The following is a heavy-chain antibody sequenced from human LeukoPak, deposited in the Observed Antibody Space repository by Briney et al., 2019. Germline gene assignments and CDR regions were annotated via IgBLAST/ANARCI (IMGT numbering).Heavy chain of an antibody. CDR3: ASSMVRGVIFPNDY. CDR2: IYYSGST. J-gene: IGHJ4*02. D-gene: IGHD3-10*01. CDR1: GGSISSGDYY. V-gene: IGHV4-30-4*01. Sequence: SSETLFLTCTVSGGSISSGDYYWSWIRQPPGKGLEWIGYIYYSGSTYYNPSLKSRVTISVDTSKNQSSLKLSSVTAADTAVYYCASSMVRGVIFPNDYWGQGTLVTVSS.